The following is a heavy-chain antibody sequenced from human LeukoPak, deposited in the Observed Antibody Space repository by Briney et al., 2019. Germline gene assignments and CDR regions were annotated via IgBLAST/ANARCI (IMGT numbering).Heavy chain of an antibody. D-gene: IGHD2/OR15-2a*01. CDR3: ARGIAPIDSRGY. CDR1: GGSLSGYY. CDR2: INHSGST. J-gene: IGHJ4*02. V-gene: IGHV4-34*01. Sequence: SETLSLTCAVYGGSLSGYYWSWIRQPPGKGLEWIGEINHSGSTNYNPSLKSRVTISVDTSKNQFSLKLSSVTAADTAVYYCARGIAPIDSRGYWGQGTLVTVSS.